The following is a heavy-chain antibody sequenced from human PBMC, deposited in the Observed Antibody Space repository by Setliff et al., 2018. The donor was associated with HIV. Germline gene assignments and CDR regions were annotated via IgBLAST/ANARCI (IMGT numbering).Heavy chain of an antibody. V-gene: IGHV3-23*03. Sequence: GESLKISCAASGFTFRKYAMNWIRQAPGKGLEWVAIIYAGGSSKYYSDSVEARFTISRDDSKNMTFLQMSNLRPEDTAVYSCAKDPTQVDGDYSGLYIDHWGLGTLVTVSS. CDR2: IYAGGSSK. CDR3: AKDPTQVDGDYSGLYIDH. J-gene: IGHJ4*02. CDR1: GFTFRKYA. D-gene: IGHD4-17*01.